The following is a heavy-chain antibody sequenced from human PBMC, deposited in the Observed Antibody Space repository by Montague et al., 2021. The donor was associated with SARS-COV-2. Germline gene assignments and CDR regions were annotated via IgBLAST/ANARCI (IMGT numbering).Heavy chain of an antibody. CDR3: ASAEVRGVIDYYYGMDV. CDR2: ISSSSSYI. J-gene: IGHJ6*02. D-gene: IGHD3-10*01. Sequence: SLRLSCAASGFTFSSYSMNWVRQAPGKGLEWVSSISSSSSYIYYADSVEGRFTISRDNAKNSLYLQMNSLRAEDTAVYYCASAEVRGVIDYYYGMDVWGQGTTVTVSS. V-gene: IGHV3-21*01. CDR1: GFTFSSYS.